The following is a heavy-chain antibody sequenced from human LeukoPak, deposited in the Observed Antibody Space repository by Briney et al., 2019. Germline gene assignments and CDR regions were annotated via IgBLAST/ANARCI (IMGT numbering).Heavy chain of an antibody. J-gene: IGHJ4*02. CDR2: ITPSSDII. D-gene: IGHD3-22*01. Sequence: GGSLRLSCAASGFTFSTYSMNWVRQAPGKGLEWVSYITPSSDIIYYTDSVRGRFTISRDNAKNSLYLQMNSLRAEDTAIYYCVRTDGYYDTSGSFGYWGQGTVVTVS. CDR3: VRTDGYYDTSGSFGY. CDR1: GFTFSTYS. V-gene: IGHV3-48*04.